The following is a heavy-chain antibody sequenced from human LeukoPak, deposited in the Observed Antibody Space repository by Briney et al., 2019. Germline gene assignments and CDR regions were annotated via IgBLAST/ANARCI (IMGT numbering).Heavy chain of an antibody. CDR2: ISNNGGYT. Sequence: GGSLRLSCAASGFTFSSSAMSWVRQAPGKGLEWVSAISNNGGYTYCADSVQGRFTISRDNSKSTLCLQMNSLRAEDTAVYYCAKQLGYCSDGSCYFPYWGQGTLVTVSS. CDR3: AKQLGYCSDGSCYFPY. D-gene: IGHD2-15*01. J-gene: IGHJ4*02. V-gene: IGHV3-23*01. CDR1: GFTFSSSA.